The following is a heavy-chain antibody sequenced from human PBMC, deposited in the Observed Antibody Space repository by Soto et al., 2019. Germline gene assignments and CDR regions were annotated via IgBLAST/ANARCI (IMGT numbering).Heavy chain of an antibody. V-gene: IGHV2-5*02. D-gene: IGHD3-3*01. Sequence: QITLKESGPTVVKPTETLTLTCTFSGFSLTTSGVGVGWVRQSPGKAPEWLALIYWDDDKRYSTSLNSRLIITKDNSKNQVVLTIANVDPEDTATYYCAHRVLRTVFGLVTTTAIYFDFWGPGTPVVVSS. J-gene: IGHJ4*02. CDR3: AHRVLRTVFGLVTTTAIYFDF. CDR2: IYWDDDK. CDR1: GFSLTTSGVG.